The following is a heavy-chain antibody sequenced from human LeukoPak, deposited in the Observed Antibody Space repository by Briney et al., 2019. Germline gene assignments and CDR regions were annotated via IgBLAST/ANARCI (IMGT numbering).Heavy chain of an antibody. Sequence: GGSLRLSCAASGFTFNNAWMNWVRQAPGKGLEWVGRIKSKTDGGTTAYAAPVKGRFTISRDDSNNRLYLQMNSLKIEDTAVYYCATEVMYITPVADYWGQGTLVTVSS. CDR2: IKSKTDGGTT. D-gene: IGHD3-16*01. J-gene: IGHJ4*02. CDR1: GFTFNNAW. V-gene: IGHV3-15*01. CDR3: ATEVMYITPVADY.